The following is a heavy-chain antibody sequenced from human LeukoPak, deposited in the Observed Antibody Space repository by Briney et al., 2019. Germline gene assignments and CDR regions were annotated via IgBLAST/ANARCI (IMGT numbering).Heavy chain of an antibody. CDR2: IYSGGST. D-gene: IGHD7-27*01. J-gene: IGHJ4*02. V-gene: IGHV3-53*01. Sequence: GGSLRLSCAASGLTVSSNYMSWVRQAPGKGLEWVSIIYSGGSTYYADSVKGRFIISRDNSKNTLYLQMNSLRAEDTAVYYCAKNWGGSGYWGQGTLVTVSS. CDR3: AKNWGGSGY. CDR1: GLTVSSNY.